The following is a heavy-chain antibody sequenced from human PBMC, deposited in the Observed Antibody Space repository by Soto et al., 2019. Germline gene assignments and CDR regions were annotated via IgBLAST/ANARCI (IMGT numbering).Heavy chain of an antibody. V-gene: IGHV4-59*01. CDR3: AAVGTILGVVSPFDY. J-gene: IGHJ4*02. Sequence: SSETLSLTCTVSGASISNYYWGWIRQPPGKGLEYIGYIYYIGITNYNPSLKSRVTISADKSKNEFSLKMTSVTAADKAVYYCAAVGTILGVVSPFDYWGQGILVTVS. D-gene: IGHD3-3*01. CDR1: GASISNYY. CDR2: IYYIGIT.